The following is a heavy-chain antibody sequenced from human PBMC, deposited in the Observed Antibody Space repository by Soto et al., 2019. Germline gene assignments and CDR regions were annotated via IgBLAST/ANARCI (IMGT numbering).Heavy chain of an antibody. CDR3: ARLAVAASRFYYYYGMDV. V-gene: IGHV4-34*01. D-gene: IGHD6-19*01. J-gene: IGHJ6*02. CDR1: GGSFIGYY. CDR2: INHSGST. Sequence: SETLSLTCAVYGGSFIGYYWSWIRQPPGKGLEWIGEINHSGSTNYNPSLKSRVTISVDTSKNQFSLKLSSVTAADTAVYYCARLAVAASRFYYYYGMDVWGQGTTVTVSS.